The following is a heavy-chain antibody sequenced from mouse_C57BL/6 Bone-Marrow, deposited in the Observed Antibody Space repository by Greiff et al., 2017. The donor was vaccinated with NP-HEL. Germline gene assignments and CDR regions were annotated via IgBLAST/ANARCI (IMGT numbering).Heavy chain of an antibody. V-gene: IGHV1-59*01. CDR1: GYTFTSYW. CDR2: IDPSDSYN. Sequence: QVQLQQPGAELVRPGTSVKLSCKASGYTFTSYWMHWVKQRPGQGLEWIGVIDPSDSYNNYNQKFKGKATLTVDTSSSTAYMQLSSLTSEDAAVYYCARYDYDDGAWFAYWGQGTLVTVSA. J-gene: IGHJ3*01. CDR3: ARYDYDDGAWFAY. D-gene: IGHD2-4*01.